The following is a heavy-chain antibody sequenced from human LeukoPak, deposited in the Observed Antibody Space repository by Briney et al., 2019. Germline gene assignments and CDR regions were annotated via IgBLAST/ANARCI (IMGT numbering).Heavy chain of an antibody. CDR3: ARDTSPSFHYDTIFAYDAFDS. D-gene: IGHD3-22*01. Sequence: PGESLRLSCAASGFTFSTYWMTWVRQAPGKGLEWVANIKEDGSVKNYVDSVKGRFTISRDNAKNSLCLQINSLGVDDTAVYYCARDTSPSFHYDTIFAYDAFDSWGQGTLVTVSS. V-gene: IGHV3-7*01. J-gene: IGHJ4*02. CDR2: IKEDGSVK. CDR1: GFTFSTYW.